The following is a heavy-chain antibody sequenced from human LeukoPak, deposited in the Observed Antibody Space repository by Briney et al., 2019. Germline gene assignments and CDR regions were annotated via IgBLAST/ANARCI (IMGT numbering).Heavy chain of an antibody. CDR3: ARSGPHGGWYYFDY. D-gene: IGHD6-19*01. V-gene: IGHV4-31*03. J-gene: IGHJ4*02. Sequence: SETLSLTCTVSGDSISSGGYYWSWIRHHPGKGLEWIGYTYYGGSTYYTPTLESRVSISIDTSAYQFSLKLSSVTAADTAVYYCARSGPHGGWYYFDYWGQGTLVTVCS. CDR1: GDSISSGGYY. CDR2: TYYGGST.